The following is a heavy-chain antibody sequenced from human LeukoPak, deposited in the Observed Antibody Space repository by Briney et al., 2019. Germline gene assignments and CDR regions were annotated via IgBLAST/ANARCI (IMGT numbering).Heavy chain of an antibody. D-gene: IGHD4/OR15-4a*01. J-gene: IGHJ4*02. CDR2: INPSGGST. Sequence: MGIINPSGGSTSYAQKFQGRVTMTRDTSTSTVYMELSSLRSEDTAVYYCARDEVLTPFDYWGQGTLVTVSS. V-gene: IGHV1-46*01. CDR3: ARDEVLTPFDY.